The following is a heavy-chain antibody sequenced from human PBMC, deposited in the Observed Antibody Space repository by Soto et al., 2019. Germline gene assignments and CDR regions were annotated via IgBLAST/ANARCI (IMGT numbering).Heavy chain of an antibody. J-gene: IGHJ6*03. CDR3: AKSPGEQQLAYYYYYMDV. V-gene: IGHV3-30*18. CDR2: ISYDGSNK. CDR1: GFTFSSYG. Sequence: PGGSLRLSCAASGFTFSSYGMHWVRQAPGKGLEWVAVISYDGSNKYYADSVKGRFTISRDNSKNTLYLQMNSLRAEDTAVYYCAKSPGEQQLAYYYYYMDVWGKGTTVTDSS. D-gene: IGHD6-13*01.